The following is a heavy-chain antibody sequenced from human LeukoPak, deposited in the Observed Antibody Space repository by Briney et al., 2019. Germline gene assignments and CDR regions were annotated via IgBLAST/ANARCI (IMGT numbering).Heavy chain of an antibody. Sequence: GGSLRLSCAGSGFALKSYSLTWVRQAPGKGLEWVANIKQDGSEKYYVDSVKGRFTISRDNAKNSLYLQMNSLRAEDTAVYYCARDLASQGRLYCSSTRCSKGTFDIWGQGTMVTVSS. D-gene: IGHD2-2*01. CDR2: IKQDGSEK. J-gene: IGHJ3*02. V-gene: IGHV3-7*01. CDR1: GFALKSYS. CDR3: ARDLASQGRLYCSSTRCSKGTFDI.